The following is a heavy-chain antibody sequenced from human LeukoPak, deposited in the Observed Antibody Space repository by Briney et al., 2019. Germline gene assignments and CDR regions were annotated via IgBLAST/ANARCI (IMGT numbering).Heavy chain of an antibody. CDR3: ARDRGTGYSGYDLFY. Sequence: KAGGSLRLSCAASGFTFSSYSMNWVRQAPGKGLEWVSSISRSSTYRYYADSVMGRSTISRDNAKNSLYLQMNSLRAEDTAVYYCARDRGTGYSGYDLFYWGQGTLVTVSS. J-gene: IGHJ4*02. V-gene: IGHV3-21*01. D-gene: IGHD5-12*01. CDR2: ISRSSTYR. CDR1: GFTFSSYS.